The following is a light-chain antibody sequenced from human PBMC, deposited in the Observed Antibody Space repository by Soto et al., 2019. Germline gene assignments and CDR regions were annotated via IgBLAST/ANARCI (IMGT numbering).Light chain of an antibody. CDR1: SSDVGHYNY. CDR3: CSYTTTTSRV. V-gene: IGLV2-14*03. CDR2: DVS. Sequence: QSVLTQPASVSGSPGQSITISCTGTSSDVGHYNYVSWYQQHPGNAPKLMIYDVSIRPSGVSDRFSGSKSGNTASLTISGLQAEDEADYYCCSYTTTTSRVFGTGTQLTVL. J-gene: IGLJ1*01.